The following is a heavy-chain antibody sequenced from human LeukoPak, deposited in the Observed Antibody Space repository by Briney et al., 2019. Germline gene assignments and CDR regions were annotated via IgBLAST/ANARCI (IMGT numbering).Heavy chain of an antibody. Sequence: ASVKVSCKASGGTFSSYAISWVRLAPGQGLEWMGGIIPIFGTANYAQKFQGRVTITADESTSTAYMELSSLRSEDTAVYYCARGVVPAATDPWDDAFDIWGQGTMVTVSS. V-gene: IGHV1-69*13. CDR1: GGTFSSYA. D-gene: IGHD2-2*01. J-gene: IGHJ3*02. CDR3: ARGVVPAATDPWDDAFDI. CDR2: IIPIFGTA.